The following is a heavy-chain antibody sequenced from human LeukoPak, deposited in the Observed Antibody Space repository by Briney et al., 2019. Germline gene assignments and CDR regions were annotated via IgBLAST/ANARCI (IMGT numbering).Heavy chain of an antibody. D-gene: IGHD2-15*01. CDR3: ARDTSMVVVAGTNWFDP. CDR1: GGSISSSSYY. Sequence: SETLSLTCTVSGGSISSSSYYWGWIRQPPGKGLEWIGSIYYSGSTYYNPSLKSRVTISVDTSKNQFSLKLSSVTAADTAVYYCARDTSMVVVAGTNWFDPWSQGTLVTVSS. V-gene: IGHV4-39*07. J-gene: IGHJ5*02. CDR2: IYYSGST.